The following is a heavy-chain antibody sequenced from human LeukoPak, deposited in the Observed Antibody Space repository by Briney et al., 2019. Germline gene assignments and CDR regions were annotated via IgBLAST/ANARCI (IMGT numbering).Heavy chain of an antibody. D-gene: IGHD2-2*01. Sequence: GASVKVSCKASGYTFTGYYMHWVRQAPGQGLEWMGWINPNSGGTNYAQKFQGRVTMTRDTSISTAYMELSRLRSDDTAVYYCAREGRYCSSTSCYGRYNWFDPWGQGTLVTVSS. CDR2: INPNSGGT. CDR3: AREGRYCSSTSCYGRYNWFDP. V-gene: IGHV1-2*02. J-gene: IGHJ5*02. CDR1: GYTFTGYY.